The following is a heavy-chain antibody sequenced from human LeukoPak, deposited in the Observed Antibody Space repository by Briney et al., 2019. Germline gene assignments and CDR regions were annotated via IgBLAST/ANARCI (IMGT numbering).Heavy chain of an antibody. J-gene: IGHJ6*03. CDR1: GYTFTSYA. CDR2: INTNTGNP. D-gene: IGHD5-12*01. CDR3: AILPSGGYSGYDQYYYYYYYMDV. Sequence: ASVKVSCKASGYTFTSYAMNWVRQAPGQGLEWMGCINTNTGNPTYAQGFAGRFVFSLDTSVSTAYLQISSLKAEDTAVYYCAILPSGGYSGYDQYYYYYYYMDVWGKGTTVTVSS. V-gene: IGHV7-4-1*02.